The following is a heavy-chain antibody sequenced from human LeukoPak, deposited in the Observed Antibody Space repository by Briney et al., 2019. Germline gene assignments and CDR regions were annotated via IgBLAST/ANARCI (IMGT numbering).Heavy chain of an antibody. V-gene: IGHV4-59*01. CDR3: AALWFGDPETPHDY. CDR2: IYYTGTT. CDR1: GGSINTYY. Sequence: PSETLSLTCTVSGGSINTYYWSWLRQPPGKGLEWIGFIYYTGTTNYNPSLKSQVTISVATSKNQLSLELSSVTPTDSAVYYCAALWFGDPETPHDYWGQGTLVTVSS. J-gene: IGHJ4*02. D-gene: IGHD3-10*01.